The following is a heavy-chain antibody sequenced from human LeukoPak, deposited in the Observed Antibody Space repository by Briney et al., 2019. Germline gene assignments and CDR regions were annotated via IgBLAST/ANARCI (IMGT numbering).Heavy chain of an antibody. CDR2: ISYDGSNK. J-gene: IGHJ4*02. V-gene: IGHV3-30*01. CDR3: ARGTLDTGDY. D-gene: IGHD5-18*01. Sequence: PGRSLRLSCAASGFTFSSYAMHWVRQAPGKGLEWVAVISYDGSNKYYADSVKGRFTISRVNSKNTLYLQMNSLRAEDTAVYYCARGTLDTGDYWGQGTLVTVSS. CDR1: GFTFSSYA.